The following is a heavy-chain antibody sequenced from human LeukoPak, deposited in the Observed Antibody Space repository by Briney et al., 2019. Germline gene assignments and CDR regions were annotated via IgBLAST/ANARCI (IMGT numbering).Heavy chain of an antibody. J-gene: IGHJ4*02. V-gene: IGHV4-59*12. Sequence: SETLSLTCTVSGGSISSYYWSWIRQPPGKGLEWIGSIYYSGSTYYNPSLKSRVTISVDTSKNQFSLKLSSVTAADTAVYYCARAAPEMATMALPNHFFDYWGQGTLVTVSS. D-gene: IGHD5-24*01. CDR3: ARAAPEMATMALPNHFFDY. CDR1: GGSISSYY. CDR2: IYYSGST.